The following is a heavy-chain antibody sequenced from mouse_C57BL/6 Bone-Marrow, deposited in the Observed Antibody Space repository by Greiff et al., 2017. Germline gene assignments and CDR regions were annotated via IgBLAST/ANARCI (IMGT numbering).Heavy chain of an antibody. J-gene: IGHJ2*01. D-gene: IGHD3-3*01. CDR1: GYTFTSYW. Sequence: QVQLKQPGAELVMPGASVKLSCKASGYTFTSYWMHWVKQRPGQGLEWIGEIDPSDSYTNYNQKFKGKSTLTVDKSSSTAYMQLSSLTSEDSAVYYCASRVYFDYWGQGTTLTVSS. CDR2: IDPSDSYT. CDR3: ASRVYFDY. V-gene: IGHV1-69*01.